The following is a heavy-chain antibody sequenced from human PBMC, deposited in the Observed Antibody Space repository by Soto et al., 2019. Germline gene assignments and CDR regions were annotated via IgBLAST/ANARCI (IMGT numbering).Heavy chain of an antibody. CDR2: IIPISDTT. CDR3: ARSQGSSTSLEIYYSYYYGMDV. J-gene: IGHJ6*02. V-gene: IGHV1-69*01. D-gene: IGHD2-2*01. Sequence: QGQLVQSGAEVKKPGSSVKVSCKASGGTFSSYAISWVRQAPGQGLEWMGGIIPISDTTNYAQKFQGRVTITADESTSTAYMELSSLRSEDTAVYYCARSQGSSTSLEIYYSYYYGMDVWGQGTTVTVSS. CDR1: GGTFSSYA.